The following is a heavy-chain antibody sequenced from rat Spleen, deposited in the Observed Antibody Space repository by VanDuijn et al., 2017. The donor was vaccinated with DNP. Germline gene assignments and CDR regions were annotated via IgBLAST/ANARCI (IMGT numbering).Heavy chain of an antibody. Sequence: EVQLVESGGGLVQPGRSLKLSCAASGFTFSDYAMAWVRQAPKKGLEWVATITYDGGRTYYRDSVKGRFTISRHNAQNTLYLQMNSLRSEDTATYYCAREGITTSDYFDYWGQGVMVTVSS. CDR1: GFTFSDYA. D-gene: IGHD1-10*01. CDR3: AREGITTSDYFDY. CDR2: ITYDGGRT. J-gene: IGHJ2*01. V-gene: IGHV5-17*01.